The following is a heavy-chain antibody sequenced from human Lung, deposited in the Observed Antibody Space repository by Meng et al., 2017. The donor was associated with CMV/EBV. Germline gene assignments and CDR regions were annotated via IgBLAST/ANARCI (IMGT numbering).Heavy chain of an antibody. V-gene: IGHV3-7*01. CDR2: INTDGSAK. CDR3: ARSLSR. CDR1: GFTFSTDW. Sequence: GESLKISCAASGFTFSTDWMTWVRQAPGKGLEWVANINTDGSAKYYVDSVKGRFTISRDNAMNSLYLQMNSLRAEDTAVYYCARSLSRWGQGTLVTVSS. J-gene: IGHJ4*02. D-gene: IGHD1-1*01.